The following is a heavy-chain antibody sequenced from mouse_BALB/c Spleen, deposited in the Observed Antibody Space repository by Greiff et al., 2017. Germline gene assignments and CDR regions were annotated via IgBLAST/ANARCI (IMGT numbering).Heavy chain of an antibody. V-gene: IGHV1-55*01. CDR3: ARDGYFDY. CDR2: IYPGSGST. CDR1: GYNFTSYW. J-gene: IGHJ2*01. D-gene: IGHD2-3*01. Sequence: QVQLKQPGAELVKPGTSVKLSCKASGYNFTSYWINWVKLRPGQGLEWIGDIYPGSGSTNYNEKFKSKATLTVDTSSSTAYMQLSSLASEDSALYYCARDGYFDYWGQGTTLTVSS.